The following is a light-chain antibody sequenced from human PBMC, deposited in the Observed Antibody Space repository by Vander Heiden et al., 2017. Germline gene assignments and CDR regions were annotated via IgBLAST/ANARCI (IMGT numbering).Light chain of an antibody. Sequence: DVVRTQTPVSLAATTGQPASITCKSSQSLQHIDGKTYFFWFLQKPGQSPQLLIYQTSNRCSGVPDRFSDSGSGTDFTLKISRGEAEDVGVYYCRQRIQLPITFGGGTKVEIK. CDR3: RQRIQLPIT. J-gene: IGKJ4*01. CDR2: QTS. V-gene: IGKV2D-29*02. CDR1: QSLQHIDGKTY.